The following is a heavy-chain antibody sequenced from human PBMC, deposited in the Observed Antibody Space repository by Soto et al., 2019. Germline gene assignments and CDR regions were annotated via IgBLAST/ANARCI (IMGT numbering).Heavy chain of an antibody. CDR1: GYTFTSYS. J-gene: IGHJ4*02. D-gene: IGHD6-19*01. Sequence: ASVKVSCKASGYTFTSYSMHWVRQAPGQRLEWMGWINAGNGNTKYSQKFQGRVTITRDTSASTAYMELSSLRSEDTAVYYCARDEPVAGSDYWGQGTLVTVSS. CDR3: ARDEPVAGSDY. CDR2: INAGNGNT. V-gene: IGHV1-3*01.